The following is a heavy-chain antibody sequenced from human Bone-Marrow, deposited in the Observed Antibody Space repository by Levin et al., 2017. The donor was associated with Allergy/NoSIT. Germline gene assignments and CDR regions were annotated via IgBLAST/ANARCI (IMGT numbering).Heavy chain of an antibody. CDR3: ARDSRYTSAFDL. J-gene: IGHJ3*01. Sequence: PSETLSLTCTVSGGPIRNFYWTWIRQPPGKGLEWIGYIYSSGSPNYNPSLESRVSMSVDMSKNHFSLELRSVTAADTAIYYCARDSRYTSAFDLWGQGTMVTVSS. D-gene: IGHD2-2*02. V-gene: IGHV4-59*01. CDR1: GGPIRNFY. CDR2: IYSSGSP.